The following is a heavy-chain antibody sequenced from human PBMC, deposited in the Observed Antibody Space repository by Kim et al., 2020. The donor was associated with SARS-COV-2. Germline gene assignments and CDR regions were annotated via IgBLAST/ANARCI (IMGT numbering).Heavy chain of an antibody. CDR2: IYYSGST. V-gene: IGHV4-59*13. J-gene: IGHJ5*02. D-gene: IGHD1-1*01. CDR3: ARDRGVGTRAGKNWFGP. Sequence: SETLSLTCTVSGGSISSYYWSWIRQPPGKGLEWIGYIYYSGSTNYNPSLKSRVTISVDTSKNQFSLKLSSVTAADTAVYYCARDRGVGTRAGKNWFGPWGQGTLVTVSS. CDR1: GGSISSYY.